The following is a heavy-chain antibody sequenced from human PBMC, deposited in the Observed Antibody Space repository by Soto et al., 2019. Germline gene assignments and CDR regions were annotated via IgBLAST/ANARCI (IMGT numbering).Heavy chain of an antibody. CDR3: VRECGGDRYSHSDV. J-gene: IGHJ4*02. V-gene: IGHV4-39*01. CDR2: VFYTGTT. D-gene: IGHD2-21*01. Sequence: SDTLSLTCTVSGGSISSSSYYWGWIRQPPGKGLEWIGSVFYTGTTYYNPSLKSRVTISVDTSKNQFSLRLSPVTAADTAVFYCVRECGGDRYSHSDVWGRGALVAVSS. CDR1: GGSISSSSYY.